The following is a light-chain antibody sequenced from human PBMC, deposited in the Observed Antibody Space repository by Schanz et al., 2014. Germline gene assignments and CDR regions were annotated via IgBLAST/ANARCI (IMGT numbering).Light chain of an antibody. CDR1: SSDVGGYNY. J-gene: IGLJ3*02. Sequence: QSALTQPPSASGSPGQSVTISCTGTSSDVGGYNYVSWYQQHPGKAPKLMIYEVTKRPSGVPDRFSGSKSGNTAFLTVSGLQAEDEADYYCSSYTSSSTLVFGGGTKLTVL. V-gene: IGLV2-8*01. CDR3: SSYTSSSTLV. CDR2: EVT.